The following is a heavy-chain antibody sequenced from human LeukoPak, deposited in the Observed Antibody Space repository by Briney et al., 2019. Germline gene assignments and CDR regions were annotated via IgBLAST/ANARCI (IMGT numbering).Heavy chain of an antibody. CDR3: ARGPNSNWSGLDF. CDR2: ISPTGSTT. J-gene: IGHJ4*02. Sequence: GGSLRLSCAASGFTFRTYWMHWVRQAPGKGLVWVSRISPTGSTTSYADSVKGRFTVSRDNAKNTLYLQANNLRAEDTAVYYCARGPNSNWSGLDFWGQGTLLSVSS. CDR1: GFTFRTYW. V-gene: IGHV3-74*01. D-gene: IGHD6-6*01.